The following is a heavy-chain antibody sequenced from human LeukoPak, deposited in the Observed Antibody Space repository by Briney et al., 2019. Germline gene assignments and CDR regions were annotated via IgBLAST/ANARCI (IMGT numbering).Heavy chain of an antibody. CDR1: GGSVSSGTYH. J-gene: IGHJ6*02. D-gene: IGHD2-8*01. CDR2: IFYSGST. V-gene: IGHV4-61*01. CDR3: ARDRTYYGMDV. Sequence: SETLSLTCTVSGGSVSSGTYHWSWIRQPPGKGLEWIGYIFYSGSTSYNPSLKSRVTISVDTSKNQFSLKVGSVTAADTAVYYCARDRTYYGMDVWGQGTTVTVSS.